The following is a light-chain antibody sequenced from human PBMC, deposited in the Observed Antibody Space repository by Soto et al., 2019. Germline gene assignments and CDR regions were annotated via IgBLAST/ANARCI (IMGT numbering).Light chain of an antibody. Sequence: QSVLTQPASVSGSPGQSITISCTGTSSDVGGYNYVSCHQQHPGKAPKLMIYDVTNRPSGVSDRFSGSKSGNTASLTISGLQAEDEADYYCSSYTSRSTHVFGTGTKLTVL. CDR2: DVT. J-gene: IGLJ1*01. CDR1: SSDVGGYNY. CDR3: SSYTSRSTHV. V-gene: IGLV2-14*01.